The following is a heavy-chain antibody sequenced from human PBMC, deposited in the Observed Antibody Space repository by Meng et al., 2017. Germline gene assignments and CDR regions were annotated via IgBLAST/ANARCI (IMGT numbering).Heavy chain of an antibody. CDR1: GYSISSGYY. V-gene: IGHV4-38-2*02. D-gene: IGHD3-10*01. CDR3: ARDPAELLWFGESKNAFDT. J-gene: IGHJ3*02. CDR2: IYHSGST. Sequence: SETLSLTCTVSGYSISSGYYWGWIRQPPGKGLEWIGSIYHSGSTYYNPSLKSRVTISVDTSKNQFSLKLSSVTAADTAVYYCARDPAELLWFGESKNAFDTWGQGTMVTVSS.